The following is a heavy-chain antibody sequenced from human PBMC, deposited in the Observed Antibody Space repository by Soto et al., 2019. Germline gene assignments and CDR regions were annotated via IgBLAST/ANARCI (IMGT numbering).Heavy chain of an antibody. CDR3: AKVHGSGTYYNFPDY. CDR1: GFTFSSYA. D-gene: IGHD3-10*01. V-gene: IGHV3-23*01. J-gene: IGHJ4*02. Sequence: GGSLRLSCSASGFTFSSYAMSWVRQAPGKGLEWVSTISDSGGSTYYAASVKGRFTISRDNSKNTLYLLMNSLSAEDTALYYCAKVHGSGTYYNFPDYWGQGTLVTVSS. CDR2: ISDSGGST.